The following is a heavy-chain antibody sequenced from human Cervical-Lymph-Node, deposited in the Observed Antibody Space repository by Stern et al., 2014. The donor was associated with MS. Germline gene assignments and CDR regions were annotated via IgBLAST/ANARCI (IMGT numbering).Heavy chain of an antibody. D-gene: IGHD5-18*01. Sequence: QLVQSGGGSVQPGGSLRLSCAASGFTVSNNYMSWVRQAPGKGLEWVSIIYSGDNTYYADSVKGRFTISRDNSENTLYLQMNSLRVEDTAVYYCASNVDTDFDSWGQGTLVTVSS. CDR2: IYSGDNT. CDR3: ASNVDTDFDS. V-gene: IGHV3-66*01. J-gene: IGHJ4*02. CDR1: GFTVSNNY.